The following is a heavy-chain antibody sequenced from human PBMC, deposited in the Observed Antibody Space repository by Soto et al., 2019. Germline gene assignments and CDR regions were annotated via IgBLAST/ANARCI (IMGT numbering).Heavy chain of an antibody. Sequence: QLQLQESGPGLVKPSETLSLTCTVSGGSISSSSYYWGWIRQPPGKGLEWIGSIYYSGSTYYNPSLKSPVTLSVDTYKNQSSLKLSSVTAADTAVYYCARHDGNFDYWGQGTLVTVSS. J-gene: IGHJ4*02. CDR3: ARHDGNFDY. V-gene: IGHV4-39*01. CDR2: IYYSGST. CDR1: GGSISSSSYY.